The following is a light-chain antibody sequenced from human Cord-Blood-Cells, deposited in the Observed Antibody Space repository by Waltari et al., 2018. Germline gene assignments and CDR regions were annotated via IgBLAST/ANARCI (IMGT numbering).Light chain of an antibody. J-gene: IGLJ3*02. V-gene: IGLV2-11*01. CDR2: DVS. CDR3: CSYAGSYPWV. CDR1: SSDGGGYNY. Sequence: QSALTQPRSVSGSPGQSVTISCPGTSSDGGGYNYVSWYQQHPDKPPKLMIYDVSKRPSGVPDRFSGSKSGNTASLTLSGLQAEDEADYYCCSYAGSYPWVFGGGTKLTVL.